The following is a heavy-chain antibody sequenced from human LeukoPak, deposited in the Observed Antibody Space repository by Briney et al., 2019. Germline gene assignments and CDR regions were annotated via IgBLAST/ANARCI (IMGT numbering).Heavy chain of an antibody. D-gene: IGHD3-10*01. CDR2: IWFDGTDK. V-gene: IGHV3-33*01. J-gene: IGHJ6*03. Sequence: GGSLRLSCAASGLTFTSYGMHWVRQAPGKGLEWVAFIWFDGTDKYYADSVKGRFTISRDNSKNTLYLQMNSLRAEDTAVYYCARVEGSGSYYYYYYYMDVWGKGTTVTISS. CDR1: GLTFTSYG. CDR3: ARVEGSGSYYYYYYYMDV.